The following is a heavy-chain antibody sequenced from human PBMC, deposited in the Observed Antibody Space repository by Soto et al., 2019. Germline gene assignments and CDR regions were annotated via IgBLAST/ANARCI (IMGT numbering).Heavy chain of an antibody. J-gene: IGHJ5*02. D-gene: IGHD3-10*01. Sequence: QVQLVQAGAEVKKPGASVKVSCKASGYTFTSYNMHLVRQAPGQGLEWVALINPLGFSTTYAQTVRGGVTMTRDTPTSIVYMELTNLRSEDTAVYYCARAAGRCGELYWFAPWGQGTLVTVSS. CDR3: ARAAGRCGELYWFAP. V-gene: IGHV1-46*01. CDR2: INPLGFST. CDR1: GYTFTSYN.